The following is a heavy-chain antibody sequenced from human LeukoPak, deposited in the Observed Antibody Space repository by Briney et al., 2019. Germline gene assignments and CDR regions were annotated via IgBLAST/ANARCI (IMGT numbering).Heavy chain of an antibody. J-gene: IGHJ4*02. CDR2: IYYSGST. D-gene: IGHD1-14*01. CDR3: ASEADRHYFDY. Sequence: KASETLSLTCTVSGGSISSSSYYWGWIRQPPGKGLEWIGSIYYSGSTYYNPSLKSRVTISVDTSKNQFSLKLSSVTAADTAVYYCASEADRHYFDYWGQGTLVTVSS. V-gene: IGHV4-39*07. CDR1: GGSISSSSYY.